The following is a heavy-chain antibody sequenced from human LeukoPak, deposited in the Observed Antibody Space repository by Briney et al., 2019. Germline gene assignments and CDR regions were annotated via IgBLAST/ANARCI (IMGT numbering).Heavy chain of an antibody. CDR1: GFTFSSYW. J-gene: IGHJ4*02. CDR2: IKQDGSEK. V-gene: IGHV3-7*04. D-gene: IGHD3-22*01. Sequence: PGGSLRLSCAASGFTFSSYWMSWVRQAPGKGLEWVANIKQDGSEKYYVDSVKGRFTISRDNDKNSLYLQMNSLRAEDTAVYYCARYYYDSSGYYYDYWGQGTLVTVSS. CDR3: ARYYYDSSGYYYDY.